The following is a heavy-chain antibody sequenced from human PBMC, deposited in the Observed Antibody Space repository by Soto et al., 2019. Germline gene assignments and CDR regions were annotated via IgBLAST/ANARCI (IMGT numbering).Heavy chain of an antibody. V-gene: IGHV3-23*01. Sequence: EVQLLESGGGLVKPGGSLRLSCAASGFTFSKYAMSWVRLAPGKGLEWVSSRSANGGITDYADSVKGRFTISRDNFQNILSLQMDSLRGDDTALYFCAKDKYTDSVRKVWFFDYWGRGTLVTVSS. J-gene: IGHJ2*01. CDR1: GFTFSKYA. D-gene: IGHD2-15*01. CDR3: AKDKYTDSVRKVWFFDY. CDR2: RSANGGIT.